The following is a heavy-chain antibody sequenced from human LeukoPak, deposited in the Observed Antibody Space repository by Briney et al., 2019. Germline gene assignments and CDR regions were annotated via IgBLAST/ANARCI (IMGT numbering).Heavy chain of an antibody. CDR1: GGSISSYY. Sequence: PSETLSLTCTVSGGSISSYYWSWIRQPAGKGLEWIGRIYTSGSTNYNASLKSRVTMSVDTSKNQFSLKLSSVTAVDTAVYYCARGTQYYDFWSGPTSYFDYWGQGTLVTVSS. J-gene: IGHJ4*02. CDR3: ARGTQYYDFWSGPTSYFDY. V-gene: IGHV4-4*07. CDR2: IYTSGST. D-gene: IGHD3-3*01.